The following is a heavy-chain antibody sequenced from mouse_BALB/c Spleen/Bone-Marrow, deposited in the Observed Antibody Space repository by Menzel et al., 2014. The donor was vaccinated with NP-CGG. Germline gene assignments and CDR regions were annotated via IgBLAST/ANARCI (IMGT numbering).Heavy chain of an antibody. CDR1: GYSITSGYY. CDR3: SRERTEGAMDS. V-gene: IGHV3-6*02. Sequence: EVQRVESGPGLVKPSQSLSLTCSVTGYSITSGYYWNWIQQFPGNRLEWMGYISYDGSNNYNPSLKNRVSITRDTSKNQFFLRLISVTAEDSATYYCSRERTEGAMDSWGQGTSVTVSS. CDR2: ISYDGSN. J-gene: IGHJ4*01.